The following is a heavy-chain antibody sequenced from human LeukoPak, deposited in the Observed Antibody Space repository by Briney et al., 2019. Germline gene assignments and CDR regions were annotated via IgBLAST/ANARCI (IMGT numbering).Heavy chain of an antibody. CDR1: GTSMNIYY. CDR2: IHISGRT. D-gene: IGHD3-16*02. CDR3: ARVPRMITFGGVIVPYYYYMDV. J-gene: IGHJ6*03. V-gene: IGHV4-4*07. Sequence: SETLSLTCHISGTSMNIYYWNWIRQSAGEAMEFIGRIHISGRTYDSPSLKSRVTMSLDTSKSLFSLNLKSVTAADTAVYYCARVPRMITFGGVIVPYYYYMDVWGKGTTVTISS.